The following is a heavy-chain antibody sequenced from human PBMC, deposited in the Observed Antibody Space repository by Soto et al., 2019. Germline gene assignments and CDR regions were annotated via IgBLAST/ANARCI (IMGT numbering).Heavy chain of an antibody. CDR1: GVPFSSYC. Sequence: GGSLSLSCAASGVPFSSYCMHWVRQAPGKGLEWVAVISYDGSNKYYADSVKGRFTISRDNSKNTLYLQMNSLRAEDTAVYYCARDIVVVPAALRYYYYYGMDVWGQGTTVTVSS. CDR3: ARDIVVVPAALRYYYYYGMDV. V-gene: IGHV3-30*03. J-gene: IGHJ6*02. D-gene: IGHD2-2*01. CDR2: ISYDGSNK.